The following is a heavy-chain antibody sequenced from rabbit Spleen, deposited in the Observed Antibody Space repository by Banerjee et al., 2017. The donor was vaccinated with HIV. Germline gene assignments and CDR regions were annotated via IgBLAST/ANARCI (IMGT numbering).Heavy chain of an antibody. V-gene: IGHV1S40*01. J-gene: IGHJ6*01. CDR1: GFSFSSGYY. D-gene: IGHD6-1*01. Sequence: QSLEESGGDLVKPGASLTLTCTASGFSFSSGYYMCWVRQAPGKGLEWIACIYTGSSGYTYYASWAKGRFTISKTSSTTVTLQMTSLTAADTATYFCARGGYVHSAYVPYYAMDLWGQGTLVTVS. CDR3: ARGGYVHSAYVPYYAMDL. CDR2: IYTGSSGYT.